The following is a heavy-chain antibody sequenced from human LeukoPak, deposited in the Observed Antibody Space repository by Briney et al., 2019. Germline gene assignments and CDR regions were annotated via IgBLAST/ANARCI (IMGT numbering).Heavy chain of an antibody. V-gene: IGHV4-4*02. Sequence: SGTLSLTCAVSGGSISSSNWWSWVRQPPGKGLEWIGEIYHSGSTNYNPSLKSRVTISVDKSKNQFSLKLSSVTAADTAVYYCARAPWVVGATHAFDIWGQGTMVTVSS. CDR2: IYHSGST. D-gene: IGHD1-26*01. CDR3: ARAPWVVGATHAFDI. CDR1: GGSISSSNW. J-gene: IGHJ3*02.